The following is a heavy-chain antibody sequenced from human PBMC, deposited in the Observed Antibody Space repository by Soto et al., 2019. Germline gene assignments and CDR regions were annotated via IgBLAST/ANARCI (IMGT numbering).Heavy chain of an antibody. Sequence: QVQLVESGGDVVQPGRSLRLSCAASGFTFSSYAMHWVRQAPGKGLEWVAVISYDGSNKYYADSVKGRFTISRDNSKNTLYLQMNSLRAEDTAVYYCARAMGGLYYYYYGMDVWGQGTTVTVSS. D-gene: IGHD1-26*01. CDR3: ARAMGGLYYYYYGMDV. CDR1: GFTFSSYA. V-gene: IGHV3-30-3*01. CDR2: ISYDGSNK. J-gene: IGHJ6*02.